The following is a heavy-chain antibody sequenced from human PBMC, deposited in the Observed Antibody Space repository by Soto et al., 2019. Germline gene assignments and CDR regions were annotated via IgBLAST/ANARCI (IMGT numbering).Heavy chain of an antibody. D-gene: IGHD3-3*01. V-gene: IGHV3-23*01. J-gene: IGHJ6*02. CDR2: ISGSGGST. Sequence: EVQLLESGGGLVQPGGSLRLSCAASGFTFSSYAMSWVRQAPGKGLEWVSAISGSGGSTYYADSVKGRFTISRDNSKNTLYLQMNSLRAEDTAVYYCAKGDTIFGVVIENYGMDVWGQGTTVTVSS. CDR3: AKGDTIFGVVIENYGMDV. CDR1: GFTFSSYA.